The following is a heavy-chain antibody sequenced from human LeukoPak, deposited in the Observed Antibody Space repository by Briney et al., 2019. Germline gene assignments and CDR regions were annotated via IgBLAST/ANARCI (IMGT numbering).Heavy chain of an antibody. CDR1: GFTFSDYY. CDR3: ARDLSSSGWSFDY. V-gene: IGHV3-11*04. D-gene: IGHD6-19*01. Sequence: PGGSLRLSCAASGFTFSDYYMSWIRQAPGKGLEWVSYISSSGSTIYYADSVKGRFTISRDNAKNSLYLQMNRLRAEDAAVYYCARDLSSSGWSFDYWGQGTLVTVSS. J-gene: IGHJ4*02. CDR2: ISSSGSTI.